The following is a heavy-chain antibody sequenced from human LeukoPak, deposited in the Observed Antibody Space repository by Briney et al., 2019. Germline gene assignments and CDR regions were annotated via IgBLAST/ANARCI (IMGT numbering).Heavy chain of an antibody. V-gene: IGHV3-30*03. CDR2: ISYDGSNK. CDR3: ARVRSSGGVDV. D-gene: IGHD6-19*01. Sequence: GGSLRLSCAASGFTFSSYGMHWVRQAPGKGLEWVAVISYDGSNKYYADSVKGRLTISRDNAKNSLYLQMNSLRAEDTAVYYCARVRSSGGVDVWGQGTTVIVFS. CDR1: GFTFSSYG. J-gene: IGHJ6*02.